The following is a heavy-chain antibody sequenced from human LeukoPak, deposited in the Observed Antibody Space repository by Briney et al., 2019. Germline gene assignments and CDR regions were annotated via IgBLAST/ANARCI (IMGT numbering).Heavy chain of an antibody. CDR3: ARDSRYCSTTSCYPNWYFDL. CDR2: IEPDGNEK. CDR1: GFTFSTSW. J-gene: IGHJ2*01. V-gene: IGHV3-7*01. D-gene: IGHD2-2*01. Sequence: GGSLRLSCAASGFTFSTSWMNWVRQAPGKGLEWVASIEPDGNEKYYMDSVKGRFTISRDNAKNSLYLHMNSLRAEDTAMYYCARDSRYCSTTSCYPNWYFDLWGRGTLVTVSS.